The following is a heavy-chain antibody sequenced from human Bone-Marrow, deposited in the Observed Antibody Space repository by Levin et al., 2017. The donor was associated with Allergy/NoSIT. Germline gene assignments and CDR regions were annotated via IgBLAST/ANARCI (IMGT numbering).Heavy chain of an antibody. V-gene: IGHV1-8*01. J-gene: IGHJ5*02. Sequence: PRASVKVSCKTSGYSFTSYNVYWVRQAPGQGLEWMGYINPNSGNTGYAQKFQGRVIMTRNSSITTAYMELSGLRFEDTAIYYCARGDCYSGSCYGPDWFDPWGQGTQVTVSS. CDR2: INPNSGNT. D-gene: IGHD2-15*01. CDR1: GYSFTSYN. CDR3: ARGDCYSGSCYGPDWFDP.